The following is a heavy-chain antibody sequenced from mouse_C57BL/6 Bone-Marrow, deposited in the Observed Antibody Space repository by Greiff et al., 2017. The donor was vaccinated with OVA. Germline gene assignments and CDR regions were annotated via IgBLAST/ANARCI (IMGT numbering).Heavy chain of an antibody. J-gene: IGHJ4*01. CDR3: TTKDYYAMDY. Sequence: VQLQQSGAELVRPGASVKLSCTASGFNIKDDYMHWVKQRPEQGLEWIGWIDPENGDTEYASKFQGKATITADTSSNTAYLQLSSLTSEDTAVYYCTTKDYYAMDYWGQGTSGTVSS. V-gene: IGHV14-4*01. CDR1: GFNIKDDY. CDR2: IDPENGDT.